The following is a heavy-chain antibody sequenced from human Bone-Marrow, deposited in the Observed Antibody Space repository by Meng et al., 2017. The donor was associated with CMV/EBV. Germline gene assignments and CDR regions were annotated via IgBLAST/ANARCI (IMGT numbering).Heavy chain of an antibody. CDR3: AKGRRSSERTFDF. CDR1: GFMFGTYG. CDR2: IWNDGSDK. D-gene: IGHD3-10*01. J-gene: IGHJ4*02. V-gene: IGHV3-33*06. Sequence: GESLKISCAASGFMFGTYGMQWVRQAPGKVLEWVAVIWNDGSDKDYADSVKGRFTVFRDNSKNTLYVQMNSLRVEDTAVYYCAKGRRSSERTFDFWGQGTLVTVSS.